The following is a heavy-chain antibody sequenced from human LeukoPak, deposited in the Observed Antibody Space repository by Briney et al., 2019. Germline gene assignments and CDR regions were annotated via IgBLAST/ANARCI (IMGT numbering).Heavy chain of an antibody. V-gene: IGHV1-46*01. D-gene: IGHD5-24*01. J-gene: IGHJ5*02. CDR1: GYTFTNNF. CDR3: ARDNSLRDTAWWFDP. CDR2: INPSGDNT. Sequence: ASVKVSCKASGYTFTNNFMHWVRQAPGQGREWIGIINPSGDNTWYAQKFQGRVTMTRDMATSTDYLEVSSLRSEDTAVYYCARDNSLRDTAWWFDPWGQGTLFAVSS.